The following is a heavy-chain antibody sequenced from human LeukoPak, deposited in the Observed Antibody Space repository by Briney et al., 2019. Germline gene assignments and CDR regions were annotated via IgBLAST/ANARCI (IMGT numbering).Heavy chain of an antibody. CDR3: AKEALQSLRYSYISNFDY. CDR1: GFTFRGYA. J-gene: IGHJ4*02. V-gene: IGHV3-23*01. D-gene: IGHD5-18*01. CDR2: ISTSGGST. Sequence: GSLRLSCAASGFTFRGYAMSWVRQAPGKGLEWISAISTSGGSTYYADSVKGRFTISRDNSKNTLYLQMNSLRAEDTAVYYCAKEALQSLRYSYISNFDYSGQGTLVTVSS.